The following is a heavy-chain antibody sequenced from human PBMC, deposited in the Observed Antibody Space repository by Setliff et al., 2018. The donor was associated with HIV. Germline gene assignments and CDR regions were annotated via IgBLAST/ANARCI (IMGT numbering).Heavy chain of an antibody. CDR1: GGSTSSSTYY. J-gene: IGHJ3*02. Sequence: PSETLSLTCTVSGGSTSSSTYYWGWIRQPPGKGLEWIGSIFYRGTTYDNSSLKSRLTMSVDTSKNQFSLRLTFLTAADTAVYYCARLSPLRASDIWGQGTMVTVS. CDR2: IFYRGTT. V-gene: IGHV4-39*01. CDR3: ARLSPLRASDI.